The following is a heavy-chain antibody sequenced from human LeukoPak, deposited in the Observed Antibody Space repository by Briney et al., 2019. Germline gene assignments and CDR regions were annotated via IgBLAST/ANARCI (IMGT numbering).Heavy chain of an antibody. CDR3: ARAYSSSGYNWFDP. D-gene: IGHD6-6*01. CDR1: GGSISSGGYY. J-gene: IGHJ5*02. V-gene: IGHV4-30-2*01. CDR2: INHSGST. Sequence: PSQTLSLTCTVSGGSISSGGYYWSWIRQPPGKGLEWIGEINHSGSTNYNPSLKSRVTISVDTSKNQFFLKLNSVTAADTAVYYCARAYSSSGYNWFDPWGQGTLVTVSS.